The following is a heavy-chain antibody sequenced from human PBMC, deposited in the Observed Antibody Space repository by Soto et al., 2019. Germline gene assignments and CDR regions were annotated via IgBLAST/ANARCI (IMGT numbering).Heavy chain of an antibody. J-gene: IGHJ4*02. D-gene: IGHD5-12*01. CDR2: IYYSGST. V-gene: IGHV4-59*01. CDR1: GGSISSYY. Sequence: PSETLSLTCTVSGGSISSYYWSWIRQPPGKGLEWIGYIYYSGSTNYNPSLKSRVTISVDMSKNQFSLKLSSVTAAYTAVYYCASGRDGYNSPFDYWGQGTLVTVSS. CDR3: ASGRDGYNSPFDY.